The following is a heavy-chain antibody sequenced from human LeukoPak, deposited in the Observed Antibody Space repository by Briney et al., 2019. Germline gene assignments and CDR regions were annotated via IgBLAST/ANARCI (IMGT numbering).Heavy chain of an antibody. D-gene: IGHD3-3*01. Sequence: SETLSLTCTVSGGSISSGDYYWSWIRQPPGKGLEWIGYIYYSGSTYYNPSLKSRVTISVDTSKNHFSLKLSSVTAADTAVYYCARGPAKVFGVVIAWFDPWGQGTLVTVSS. J-gene: IGHJ5*02. CDR2: IYYSGST. CDR3: ARGPAKVFGVVIAWFDP. CDR1: GGSISSGDYY. V-gene: IGHV4-30-4*08.